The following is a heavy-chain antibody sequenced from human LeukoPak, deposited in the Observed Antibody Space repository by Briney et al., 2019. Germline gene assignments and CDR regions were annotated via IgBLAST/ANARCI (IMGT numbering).Heavy chain of an antibody. CDR2: ISSSGSYI. J-gene: IGHJ4*02. CDR1: GFTFSSYS. V-gene: IGHV3-21*06. CDR3: ARIQSSSWCHYFDY. D-gene: IGHD6-13*01. Sequence: GGSLRLSCAASGFTFSSYSMNWVRQAPGKGLEWVSSISSSGSYIYYADSVKGRFTISRDNAKNSLYMQMNSMRADETAVYYCARIQSSSWCHYFDYWGQGTLVTVSS.